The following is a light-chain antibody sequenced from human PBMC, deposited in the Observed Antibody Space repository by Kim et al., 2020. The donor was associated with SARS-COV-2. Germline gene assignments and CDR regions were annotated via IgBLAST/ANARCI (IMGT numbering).Light chain of an antibody. V-gene: IGKV3-15*01. CDR3: QQYHFWPYT. CDR2: GAS. Sequence: SVSPGERATLSCRASQTVTINVAWYQQKPGQAPRLLIYGASTRATGVPARFSGSGSGTEFTLTIMSLQSEDFAVYYCQQYHFWPYTFGQGTKLEI. J-gene: IGKJ2*01. CDR1: QTVTIN.